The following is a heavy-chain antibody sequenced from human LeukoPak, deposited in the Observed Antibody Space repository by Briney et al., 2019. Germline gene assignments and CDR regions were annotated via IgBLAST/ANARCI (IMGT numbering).Heavy chain of an antibody. V-gene: IGHV4-39*07. CDR2: IYYSGST. D-gene: IGHD2-2*01. J-gene: IGHJ5*02. CDR1: GGSISSSSYY. CDR3: ARVVVVPTAIVQDWFDP. Sequence: SETLSLTCTVSGGSISSSSYYWGWLRQPPGKGLEWLGCIYYSGSTYYNPSLKSRVTISVDTSKNQFSLRLSSVTAADTAVYYCARVVVVPTAIVQDWFDPWGQGTLVTVSS.